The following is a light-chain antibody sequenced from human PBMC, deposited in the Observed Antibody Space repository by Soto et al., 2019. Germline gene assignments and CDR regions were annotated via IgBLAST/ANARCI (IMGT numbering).Light chain of an antibody. V-gene: IGKV1-5*01. CDR3: QQYNNYST. CDR1: QSISSW. Sequence: YTVSIALRASQSISSWVAWYQQKPGKAPKLLIYDASSLESGVPSRFSGSGSATEFTLTISSLQPDDFATYYCQQYNNYSTFGQGTKVDIK. CDR2: DAS. J-gene: IGKJ1*01.